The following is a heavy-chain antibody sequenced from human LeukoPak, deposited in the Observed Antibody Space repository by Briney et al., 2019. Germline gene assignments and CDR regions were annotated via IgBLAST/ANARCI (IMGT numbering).Heavy chain of an antibody. Sequence: GGSLRLSCAASGFTFSSYAVHWVRQAPGKGLEWVAVISYDGSNKYYADSVKGRFTISRDNSKNTLYLQMNSLRAEDTAVYYCAREGVVVVAATLQSGMDVWDQGTTVTVSS. CDR1: GFTFSSYA. V-gene: IGHV3-30*04. J-gene: IGHJ6*02. D-gene: IGHD2-15*01. CDR3: AREGVVVVAATLQSGMDV. CDR2: ISYDGSNK.